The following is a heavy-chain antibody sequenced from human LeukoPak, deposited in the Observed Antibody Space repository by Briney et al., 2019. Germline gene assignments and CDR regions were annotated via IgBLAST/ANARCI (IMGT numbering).Heavy chain of an antibody. CDR2: INHSGST. D-gene: IGHD4-23*01. J-gene: IGHJ6*03. CDR1: GGSFSGYY. V-gene: IGHV4-34*01. Sequence: SETLSLTCAVYGGSFSGYYWNWIRQSPGKGLEWIGEINHSGSTNYNPSLKSRVTISIDTSKNQFSLKLSSVTSADTAVYFCATRPTPPYYYYYMDVWGKGTTVTVSS. CDR3: ATRPTPPYYYYYMDV.